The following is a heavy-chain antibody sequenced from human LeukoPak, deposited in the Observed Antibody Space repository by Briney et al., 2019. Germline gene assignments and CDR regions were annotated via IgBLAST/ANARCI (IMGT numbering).Heavy chain of an antibody. CDR1: GFTFSDYY. V-gene: IGHV3-11*01. J-gene: IGHJ4*02. CDR2: ISSSGSTI. CDR3: ARDRRVGYCSSTSCPNFDY. D-gene: IGHD2-2*01. Sequence: SGGSLRLSCAASGFTFSDYYMSWIRQAPGKGLEWVSYISSSGSTIYYADSVKGRFTISRDNAKNSLYLQMNSLRAEDTAVYYCARDRRVGYCSSTSCPNFDYWGQGTLVTVSS.